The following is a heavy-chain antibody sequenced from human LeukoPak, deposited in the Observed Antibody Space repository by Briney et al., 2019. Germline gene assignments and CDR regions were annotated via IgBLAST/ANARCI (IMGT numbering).Heavy chain of an antibody. CDR2: IYYSGST. J-gene: IGHJ5*02. CDR3: ARVSGYCSGGSCYANWFDP. V-gene: IGHV4-59*01. Sequence: PSETLSLTCTVSGGSISSYYWSWLRQPPGKGLEWIGYIYYSGSTNYNPSLKSRVTISVDTSKNQFSLKLSSVTAADTAVYYCARVSGYCSGGSCYANWFDPWGQGTLVTVSS. D-gene: IGHD2-15*01. CDR1: GGSISSYY.